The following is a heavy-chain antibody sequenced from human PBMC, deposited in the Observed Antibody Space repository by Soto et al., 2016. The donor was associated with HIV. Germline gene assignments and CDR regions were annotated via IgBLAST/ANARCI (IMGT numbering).Heavy chain of an antibody. CDR3: ARVGVAWFDS. CDR1: GFTFSGSA. Sequence: EVQLVESGGGLVQPGGSLKLSCEASGFTFSGSAIHWVRHAPGKGLEWLGRIRSKVNKYATSYAASLKGRFTISRDESKNMAYLQMKDLKTEDTALYYCARVGVAWFDSWGQGTLVTVSS. J-gene: IGHJ5*01. V-gene: IGHV3-73*01. D-gene: IGHD2-15*01. CDR2: IRSKVNKYAT.